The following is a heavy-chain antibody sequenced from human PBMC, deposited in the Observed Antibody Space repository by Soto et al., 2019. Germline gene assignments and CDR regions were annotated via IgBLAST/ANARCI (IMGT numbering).Heavy chain of an antibody. D-gene: IGHD3-16*02. Sequence: SVKVSCKASGGTFGSYAISWVRQAPGQGLEWMGGIIPIFGTANYAQKFQGRVTITADKSTSTAYMELSSLRSEDTAVYYCARYLRGEDYFDYWGQGTLVTVSS. J-gene: IGHJ4*02. CDR3: ARYLRGEDYFDY. V-gene: IGHV1-69*06. CDR2: IIPIFGTA. CDR1: GGTFGSYA.